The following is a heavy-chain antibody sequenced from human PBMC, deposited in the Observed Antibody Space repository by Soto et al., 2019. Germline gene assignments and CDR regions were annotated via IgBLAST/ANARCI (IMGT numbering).Heavy chain of an antibody. CDR3: AKDLRGDSHG. CDR2: ISGSGYST. Sequence: GGSLRLSCAASGFTFSTYAMSWVRQAPGKGLEWVSGISGSGYSTYNADSVKGRFTVSRDNSKNTVYLQMNSLRDEDTAVYYCAKDLRGDSHGWGQGTQVTVSS. D-gene: IGHD5-18*01. V-gene: IGHV3-23*01. CDR1: GFTFSTYA. J-gene: IGHJ4*02.